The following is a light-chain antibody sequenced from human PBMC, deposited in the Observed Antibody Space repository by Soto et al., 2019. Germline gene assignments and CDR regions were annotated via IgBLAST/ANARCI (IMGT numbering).Light chain of an antibody. CDR1: QSVDSSN. J-gene: IGKJ1*01. CDR3: QQAWA. Sequence: EIVLTQSTGTLSLSPGERATLSCRASQSVDSSNVVWYQQSSGQAPRLRIYGASSMATGIPDRFSGSGSGTDFTLTISRLEPEDFAVDSCQQAWAFGHGTMVEIK. CDR2: GAS. V-gene: IGKV3-20*01.